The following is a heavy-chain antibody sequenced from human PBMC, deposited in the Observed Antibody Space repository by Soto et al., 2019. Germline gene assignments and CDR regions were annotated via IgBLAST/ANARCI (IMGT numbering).Heavy chain of an antibody. J-gene: IGHJ4*02. Sequence: SVKVSCKASGGTFSSYTISWVRQAPGRGLEWMGRIIPILGIANYAQKFQGRVTITADKSTSTAYMELSSLRSEDTAVYYCAGGNVRNYDFWSGYYRFDYWGQGTLVTV. CDR3: AGGNVRNYDFWSGYYRFDY. CDR1: GGTFSSYT. CDR2: IIPILGIA. D-gene: IGHD3-3*01. V-gene: IGHV1-69*02.